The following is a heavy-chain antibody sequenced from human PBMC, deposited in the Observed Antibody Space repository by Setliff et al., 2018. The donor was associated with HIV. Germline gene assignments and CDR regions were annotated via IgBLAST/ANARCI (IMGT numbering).Heavy chain of an antibody. Sequence: PGGSLRLSCAASGFTLSTYAMSWVRQAPGKGLEWVSAIGGSGGNTYYAGSVKGHFTVSRDNSKNTLYLQMDSLRAEDTAVYYCAKPLTQWGVSPYHYAVDVWGQGTTVTVSS. V-gene: IGHV3-23*01. D-gene: IGHD1-26*01. CDR2: IGGSGGNT. J-gene: IGHJ6*02. CDR1: GFTLSTYA. CDR3: AKPLTQWGVSPYHYAVDV.